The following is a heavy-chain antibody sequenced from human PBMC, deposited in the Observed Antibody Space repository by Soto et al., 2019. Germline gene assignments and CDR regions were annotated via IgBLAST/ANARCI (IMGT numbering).Heavy chain of an antibody. J-gene: IGHJ5*02. CDR3: TRDMVTDTPFDP. V-gene: IGHV3-15*07. Sequence: EVQLVESGGGLVEPGGSLRLSCAASGFSLSNVWMDWVRQAPGKGQEWVGRIKSKSAGGAADCAAPVKGRFTISRDDSQNTLYLQMNSLKIEDTAVYYCTRDMVTDTPFDPWGQGTLVTVSS. CDR2: IKSKSAGGAA. D-gene: IGHD2-15*01. CDR1: GFSLSNVW.